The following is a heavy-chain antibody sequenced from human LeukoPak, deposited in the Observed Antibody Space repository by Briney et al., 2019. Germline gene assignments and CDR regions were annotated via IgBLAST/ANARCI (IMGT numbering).Heavy chain of an antibody. V-gene: IGHV3-23*01. J-gene: IGHJ3*02. CDR1: GFTFSSYA. CDR3: AKVRTMIVVVRDAFDI. Sequence: GGSLRLSCAASGFTFSSYAMSWVRQAPGKGLEWVSAISGSGGSTYYADSVKGRFTISRDNSKNTLYLQMNSLRAEDTAVYYCAKVRTMIVVVRDAFDIWGQGTMVTVSS. D-gene: IGHD3-22*01. CDR2: ISGSGGST.